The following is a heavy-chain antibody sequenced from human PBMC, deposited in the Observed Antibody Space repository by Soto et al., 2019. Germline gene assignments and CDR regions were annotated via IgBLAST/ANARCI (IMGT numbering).Heavy chain of an antibody. Sequence: ASVKVSCKASGYTFTSYAMHWVRQAPGQRLEWMGWINAGNGNTKYSQKFQGRVTITRDTSASTAYMELNSLTIEDTAVYYCTTYYSGSGTSYKFGYWGQGALVTVSS. CDR3: TTYYSGSGTSYKFGY. D-gene: IGHD3-10*01. CDR1: GYTFTSYA. CDR2: INAGNGNT. V-gene: IGHV1-3*01. J-gene: IGHJ4*02.